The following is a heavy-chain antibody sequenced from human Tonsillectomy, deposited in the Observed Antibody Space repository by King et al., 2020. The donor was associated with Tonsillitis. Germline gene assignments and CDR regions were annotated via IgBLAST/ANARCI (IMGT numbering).Heavy chain of an antibody. J-gene: IGHJ3*02. D-gene: IGHD3-22*01. CDR2: ISSSSSYI. Sequence: VQLQESGGGLVKPGGSLRLSCAASGFTFSSYTMNWVRQAPGKGLEWVSYISSSSSYIYYADSVKGRFTISRDNAKNSLYLQMNSLRAEDTAVYYCARARYYDSSGLYEAFDIWGQGTMVTVSS. V-gene: IGHV3-21*01. CDR3: ARARYYDSSGLYEAFDI. CDR1: GFTFSSYT.